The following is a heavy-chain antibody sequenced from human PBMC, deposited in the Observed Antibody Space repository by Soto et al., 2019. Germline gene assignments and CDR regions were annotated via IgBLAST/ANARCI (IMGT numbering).Heavy chain of an antibody. CDR3: ARGYYDILTGPSPFDY. CDR2: IYYSGST. Sequence: SETLSLTCTVSGGSISSYYWSWIRQPPGKGLEWIGYIYYSGSTNYNPSLKSRVTISVDTSKNQFSLKLSSVTATDTAVYYCARGYYDILTGPSPFDYWGQGTLVTVSS. D-gene: IGHD3-9*01. CDR1: GGSISSYY. J-gene: IGHJ4*02. V-gene: IGHV4-59*01.